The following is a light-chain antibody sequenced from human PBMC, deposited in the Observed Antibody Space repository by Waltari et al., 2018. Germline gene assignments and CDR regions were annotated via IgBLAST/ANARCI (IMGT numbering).Light chain of an antibody. CDR1: QGIRNS. Sequence: DIQMTPSPSSLSASVGDRVTITCRASQGIRNSLAWYQQKPGKAPNLLLYAASRLESGVPSRFSGSGSGTDYTLTISSLQPEDIATYYCQQYYTTPYTVGQGTKLDI. J-gene: IGKJ2*01. CDR3: QQYYTTPYT. V-gene: IGKV1-NL1*01. CDR2: AAS.